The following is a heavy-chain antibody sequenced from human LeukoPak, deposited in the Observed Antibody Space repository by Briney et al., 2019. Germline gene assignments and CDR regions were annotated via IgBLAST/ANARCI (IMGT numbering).Heavy chain of an antibody. V-gene: IGHV1-18*01. CDR2: ISAYNGNT. CDR3: ALLPGLGGGNSDWFDP. J-gene: IGHJ5*02. Sequence: ASVKVSCKASGYTFTSYGISWVRQAPGQGLEWMGWISAYNGNTNYAQKLQGRVTMTTDTSTSTAYMELRSLRSDDTAVYYCALLPGLGGGNSDWFDPWGQGTLVTVSS. CDR1: GYTFTSYG. D-gene: IGHD4-23*01.